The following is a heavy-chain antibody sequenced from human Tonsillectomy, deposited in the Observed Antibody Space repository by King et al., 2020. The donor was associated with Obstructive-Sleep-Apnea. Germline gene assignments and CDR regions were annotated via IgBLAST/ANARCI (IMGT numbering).Heavy chain of an antibody. Sequence: QLQESGPGLVKPSQTLSLTCTVSGGSISSGGYYWRWIRQHPGKGLEWIGYIYYSGSTYYNPSLKSRVTISVDTSKNQFSLKLSSVTAADTAVYYCAREIDYGGKGRYFDYWGQGTLVTVSS. D-gene: IGHD4-23*01. CDR2: IYYSGST. CDR3: AREIDYGGKGRYFDY. V-gene: IGHV4-31*03. CDR1: GGSISSGGYY. J-gene: IGHJ4*02.